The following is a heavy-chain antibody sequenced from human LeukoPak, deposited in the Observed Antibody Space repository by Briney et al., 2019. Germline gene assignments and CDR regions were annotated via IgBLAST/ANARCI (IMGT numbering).Heavy chain of an antibody. Sequence: EGSLRLSCAASGFTFSSYWMSWVRQAPGKGLEWVANIKQDGSEKYYVDSVKGRFTISRDNAKNSLYLQMNSLRAEDTAVYYCARVVGGSYNPTFDYWGQGTLVTVSS. CDR3: ARVVGGSYNPTFDY. J-gene: IGHJ4*02. V-gene: IGHV3-7*01. CDR1: GFTFSSYW. D-gene: IGHD1-26*01. CDR2: IKQDGSEK.